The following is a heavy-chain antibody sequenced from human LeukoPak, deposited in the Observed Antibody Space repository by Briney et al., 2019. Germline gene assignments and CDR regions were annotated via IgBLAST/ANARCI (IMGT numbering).Heavy chain of an antibody. CDR2: TYSTGST. Sequence: SETLSLTCTVSGGSISTSSYYWGWIRQPPGKGLEWIGRTYSTGSTDYNPSLKSRVTISLDTSKSQFSLKLSSVTAADTAVYYCARRPSSSSWYWFDPWGQGTLVTVSS. CDR3: ARRPSSSSWYWFDP. D-gene: IGHD6-13*01. V-gene: IGHV4-39*01. CDR1: GGSISTSSYY. J-gene: IGHJ5*02.